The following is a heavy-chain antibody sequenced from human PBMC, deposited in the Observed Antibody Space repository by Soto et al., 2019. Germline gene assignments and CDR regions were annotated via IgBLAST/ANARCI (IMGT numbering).Heavy chain of an antibody. D-gene: IGHD2-15*01. CDR2: IIPIFGTA. V-gene: IGHV1-69*13. CDR1: GYTFTSYA. CDR3: ARKYWSGGSCYHYYYGMDV. J-gene: IGHJ6*02. Sequence: ASVKVSCKASGYTFTSYAMHWVRQAPGQRLEWMGGIIPIFGTANYAQKFQGRVTITADESTSTAYVELSSLRSEDTAVYYCARKYWSGGSCYHYYYGMDVWGQGTTVTVSS.